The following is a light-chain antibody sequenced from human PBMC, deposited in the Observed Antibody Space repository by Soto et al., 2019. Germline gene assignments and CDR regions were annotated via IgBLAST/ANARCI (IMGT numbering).Light chain of an antibody. Sequence: QSVLTQSPSASASLGASVRLTCTLSSGHSSYAIAWRQQQPEKGPRYLMKINSDGSHRKGDGIPDRFSGSSSGAERYLTISSLQSEDEADYYCQTWGTGPWVFGGGTKVTVL. J-gene: IGLJ3*02. CDR3: QTWGTGPWV. CDR2: INSDGSH. CDR1: SGHSSYA. V-gene: IGLV4-69*01.